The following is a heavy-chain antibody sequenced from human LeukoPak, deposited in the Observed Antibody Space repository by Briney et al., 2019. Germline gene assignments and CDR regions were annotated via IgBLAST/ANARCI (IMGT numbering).Heavy chain of an antibody. D-gene: IGHD5-24*01. CDR2: ISTSSSYI. J-gene: IGHJ4*02. CDR3: AREKEVATILGSGDFDY. V-gene: IGHV3-21*01. Sequence: PGGSLRLSCAASGFTFSSYTMNWVRQAPGKGLEWVSSISTSSSYIYYADSVKGRFTISRDNSKNTLYLQMNSLRAEDTAVYYCAREKEVATILGSGDFDYWGQGTLVTVSS. CDR1: GFTFSSYT.